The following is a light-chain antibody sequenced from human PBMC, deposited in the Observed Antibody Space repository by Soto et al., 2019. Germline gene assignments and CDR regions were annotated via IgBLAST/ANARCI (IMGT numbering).Light chain of an antibody. CDR3: QQYNNWPPNT. CDR1: QNIGTK. J-gene: IGKJ2*01. V-gene: IGKV3-15*01. Sequence: DIVMTQSPATLSVSPGDRATLSCRASQNIGTKLAWYQQKPGQSPRLLIYGASTRATGIPARFSGGGSGTESTLTINSLQSEDSAVYYCQQYNNWPPNTFGQGTKLEI. CDR2: GAS.